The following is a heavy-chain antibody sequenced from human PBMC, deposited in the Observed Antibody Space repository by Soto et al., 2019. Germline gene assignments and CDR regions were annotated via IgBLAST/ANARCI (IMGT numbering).Heavy chain of an antibody. CDR3: AHHRVWDAFDI. D-gene: IGHD2-8*01. CDR1: GFSLSTRGVG. Sequence: QITLKESGPTLVKPTQTLTLTCTFSGFSLSTRGVGVGWIRQPPGKALEWLALIYWDDDKRYSPSPKSRLTITKDTSKNQGVLTITNMDPVDTATYYCAHHRVWDAFDIWGQGTMVTVSS. CDR2: IYWDDDK. J-gene: IGHJ3*02. V-gene: IGHV2-5*02.